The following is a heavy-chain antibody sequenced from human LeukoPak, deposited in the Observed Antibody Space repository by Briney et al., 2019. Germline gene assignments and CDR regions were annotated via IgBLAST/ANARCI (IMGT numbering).Heavy chain of an antibody. V-gene: IGHV3-30*18. CDR2: ISYDGSNK. J-gene: IGHJ4*02. Sequence: PGRSLRLSCAASGYTFSSYGMHWVRQAPGKGLEWVAVISYDGSNKYYADSVKGRFTISRDNSKNTLYLQMNSLRAEDTAVYYCAKDLDSSGWFPFDYWGQGTLVTVPS. CDR1: GYTFSSYG. D-gene: IGHD6-19*01. CDR3: AKDLDSSGWFPFDY.